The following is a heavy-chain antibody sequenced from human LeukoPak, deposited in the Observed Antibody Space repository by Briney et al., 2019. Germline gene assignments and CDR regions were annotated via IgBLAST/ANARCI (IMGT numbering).Heavy chain of an antibody. V-gene: IGHV4-59*01. D-gene: IGHD2-2*01. CDR1: GGSISSYY. Sequence: SETLSLTCTVSGGSISSYYWSWIRQPPGKGLEWIGYIYYSGSTNYNPSLKSRVTISVDTSKNQFSLKLGSVTAADTAVYYCARVRPGYDAFDIWGQGTMVTVSS. J-gene: IGHJ3*02. CDR2: IYYSGST. CDR3: ARVRPGYDAFDI.